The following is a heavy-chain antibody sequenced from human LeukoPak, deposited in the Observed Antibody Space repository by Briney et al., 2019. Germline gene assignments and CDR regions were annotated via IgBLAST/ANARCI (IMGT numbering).Heavy chain of an antibody. V-gene: IGHV1-18*01. CDR1: GYTFTSYG. CDR3: ARAESNYYDSSGYYWD. CDR2: ISAYNGNT. J-gene: IGHJ4*02. D-gene: IGHD3-22*01. Sequence: ASVKVSCKASGYTFTSYGISWVRQAPGQGLEWMGWISAYNGNTNYAQKLQGRVTMATDTSTSTAYMELSSLRSEDTAVYYCARAESNYYDSSGYYWDWGQGTLVTVSS.